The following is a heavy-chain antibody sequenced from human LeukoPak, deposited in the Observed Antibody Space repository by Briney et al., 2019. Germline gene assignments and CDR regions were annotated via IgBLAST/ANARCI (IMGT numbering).Heavy chain of an antibody. CDR3: AADYGGNSASAFDI. D-gene: IGHD4-23*01. CDR2: FDPEDGET. Sequence: ASVKVSCKVSGYTLTELSMHWVRQAPGKGLERMGGFDPEDGETIYAQKFQGRVTMTEDTSTDTAYMELSSLRSEDTAVYYCAADYGGNSASAFDIWGQGTMVTVSS. J-gene: IGHJ3*02. CDR1: GYTLTELS. V-gene: IGHV1-24*01.